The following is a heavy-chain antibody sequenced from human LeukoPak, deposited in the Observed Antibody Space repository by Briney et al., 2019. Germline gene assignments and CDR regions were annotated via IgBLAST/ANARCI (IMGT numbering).Heavy chain of an antibody. Sequence: QSGGSLRLSCAASGFTVSSNYMSWVRQAPGKGLEWVSVIYSGGSTYYADSVKGRFTISRDNSKNTLYLQMNSLRAEDTAVYYCVRMSSLVRGVIQSFDYWGQGTLVTVSS. D-gene: IGHD3-10*01. V-gene: IGHV3-66*01. J-gene: IGHJ4*02. CDR3: VRMSSLVRGVIQSFDY. CDR2: IYSGGST. CDR1: GFTVSSNY.